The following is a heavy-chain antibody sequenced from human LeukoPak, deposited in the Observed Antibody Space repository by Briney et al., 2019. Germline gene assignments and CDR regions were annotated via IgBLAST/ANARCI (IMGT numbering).Heavy chain of an antibody. Sequence: GGSLRLSCAASGFTFSSYGMHWVRPAPGKGLEWVSSVSSSGITTYYADSVKGRFTISRDNSKTTLSLQMNSLRAEDTAIYYCAKDLEAYTSAWPPTFDSWGQGTLVTVSS. V-gene: IGHV3-23*01. D-gene: IGHD6-19*01. CDR3: AKDLEAYTSAWPPTFDS. J-gene: IGHJ4*02. CDR2: VSSSGITT. CDR1: GFTFSSYG.